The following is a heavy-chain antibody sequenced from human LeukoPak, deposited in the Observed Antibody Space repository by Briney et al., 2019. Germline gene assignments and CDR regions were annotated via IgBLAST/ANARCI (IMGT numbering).Heavy chain of an antibody. CDR1: GGSISSGDYY. J-gene: IGHJ4*02. D-gene: IGHD3-3*01. V-gene: IGHV4-30-4*01. CDR3: ARELRFLEWAPKYYFDY. Sequence: PSETLSLTCTVSGGSISSGDYYWSWIRQPPGKGLEWIGYIYYSGSTYYNPSLKSRVTISVDTSKNQFSLKLSSVTAADTAVYYCARELRFLEWAPKYYFDYWGQGTLVTVSS. CDR2: IYYSGST.